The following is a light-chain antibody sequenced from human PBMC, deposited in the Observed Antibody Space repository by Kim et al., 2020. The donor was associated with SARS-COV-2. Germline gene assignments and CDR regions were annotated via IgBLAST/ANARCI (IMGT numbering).Light chain of an antibody. V-gene: IGKV1-5*03. Sequence: DIQMTQSPSTLSASVGDRVTITCRASQSIGTWLAWYQQKPGKAPEVLIYKASTLETGVPSRFSGSGSGTEFTLTISSLQPEDSASYHCQQYYALWRFGQGTKVDIK. CDR2: KAS. J-gene: IGKJ1*01. CDR1: QSIGTW. CDR3: QQYYALWR.